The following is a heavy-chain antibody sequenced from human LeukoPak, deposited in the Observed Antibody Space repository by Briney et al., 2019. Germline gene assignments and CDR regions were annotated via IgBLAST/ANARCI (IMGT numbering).Heavy chain of an antibody. Sequence: PGGSLRLSCAASGFTVSSNYMSWVRQAPGKGLEWVSVIYSGGYTYYADSVKGRFTISRDNSKNTLYLQMSSLRAEDTAVYYCARDKSSGSYSSLRGRFDPWGQGTLVTVSS. CDR3: ARDKSSGSYSSLRGRFDP. V-gene: IGHV3-53*01. J-gene: IGHJ5*02. CDR2: IYSGGYT. D-gene: IGHD1-26*01. CDR1: GFTVSSNY.